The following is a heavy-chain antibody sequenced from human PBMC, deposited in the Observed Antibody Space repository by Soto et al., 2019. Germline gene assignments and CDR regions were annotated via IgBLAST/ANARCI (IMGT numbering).Heavy chain of an antibody. J-gene: IGHJ4*02. D-gene: IGHD3-22*01. V-gene: IGHV1-58*01. CDR3: AAAGYYYDSVGLSDF. Sequence: GKRLEWIGWIVVGSGNTNYAQKVQERGTITRDMSTSTAYMELSSLRSEDTAVFFCAAAGYYYDSVGLSDFLGQGTLVTGSS. CDR2: IVVGSGNT.